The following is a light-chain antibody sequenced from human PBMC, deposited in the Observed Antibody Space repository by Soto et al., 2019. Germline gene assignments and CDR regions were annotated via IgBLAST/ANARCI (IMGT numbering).Light chain of an antibody. V-gene: IGKV3-15*01. Sequence: IVMTQPPATLSVSPGERASLSWRASQSVSNNLAWYQQKPGQAPRLLIYGASTRAAGIPGRFSGSGSGTEFTLIISSLQSDDFGVYYCQQYHNAGSTFGQGTKV. J-gene: IGKJ1*01. CDR2: GAS. CDR3: QQYHNAGST. CDR1: QSVSNN.